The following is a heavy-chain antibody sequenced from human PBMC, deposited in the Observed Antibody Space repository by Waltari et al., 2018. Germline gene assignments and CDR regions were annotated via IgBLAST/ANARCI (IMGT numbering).Heavy chain of an antibody. CDR1: GFTFSSYS. D-gene: IGHD3-22*01. Sequence: EVQLVESGGGLVKPGGSLRLSCAASGFTFSSYSMNWVRQAPGKGLEWVSSISSSSSYIYYADSVKGRFTISRDNAKNSLYLQMNSLRAEDTAVYYCARDWYYYDSSGLSDAFDIWGQGTMVIVSS. J-gene: IGHJ3*02. CDR3: ARDWYYYDSSGLSDAFDI. CDR2: ISSSSSYI. V-gene: IGHV3-21*01.